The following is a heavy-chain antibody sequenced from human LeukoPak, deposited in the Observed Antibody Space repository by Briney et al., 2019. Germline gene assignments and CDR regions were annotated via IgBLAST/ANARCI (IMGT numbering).Heavy chain of an antibody. CDR2: IYYSGST. CDR3: ARVGWELLRGGEDY. V-gene: IGHV4-30-4*01. CDR1: GGSISSGDYY. D-gene: IGHD1-26*01. J-gene: IGHJ4*02. Sequence: SQTLSLTCTVSGGSISSGDYYWSWIRQPPGKGLEWIGYIYYSGSTYYNPSLKSRVTISVDTSKNQFSLKLSSVTAAGTAVYYCARVGWELLRGGEDYWGQGTLVTVSS.